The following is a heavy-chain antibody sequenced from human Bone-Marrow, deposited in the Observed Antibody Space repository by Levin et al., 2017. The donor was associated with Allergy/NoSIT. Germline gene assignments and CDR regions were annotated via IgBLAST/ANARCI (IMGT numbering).Heavy chain of an antibody. J-gene: IGHJ6*04. Sequence: PAASVKVSCRASGYKFITYGLNWVRQAPGQGLEWMGWINTYTGDTNVPERFQGRVTMTVDISTNTVSMEMTGLTAADTAVYYCARAGYSDARFHFFDVWGKGTTVAVST. V-gene: IGHV1-18*01. CDR2: INTYTGDT. D-gene: IGHD5-18*01. CDR1: GYKFITYG. CDR3: ARAGYSDARFHFFDV.